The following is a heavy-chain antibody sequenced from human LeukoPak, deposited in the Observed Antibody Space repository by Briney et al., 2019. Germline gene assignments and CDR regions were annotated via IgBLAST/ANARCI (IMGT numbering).Heavy chain of an antibody. D-gene: IGHD6-13*01. Sequence: SETLSLTCTVSGGSISSYYWSWIRQPPGKGLEWIGYIYYSGSTNYNPSLKGRVTISVDTSKNQFSLKLNSVTAADTAVYYCARDNYSSSWYWFDPWGQGTLVTVSS. CDR2: IYYSGST. CDR3: ARDNYSSSWYWFDP. J-gene: IGHJ5*02. CDR1: GGSISSYY. V-gene: IGHV4-59*01.